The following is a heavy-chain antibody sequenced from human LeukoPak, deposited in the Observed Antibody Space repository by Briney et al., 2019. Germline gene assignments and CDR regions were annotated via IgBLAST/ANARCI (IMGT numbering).Heavy chain of an antibody. V-gene: IGHV1-8*03. CDR1: GYTFTSYD. D-gene: IGHD6-6*01. Sequence: ASVKVSCKASGYTFTSYDINWVRQGPGQGLEWMGWMNPNSGNTEYAQKFQGRVTITRNTSISTAYMELSSLRSEDTAVYYCAVGYSSSPLDYWGQGTLVTVSS. CDR2: MNPNSGNT. J-gene: IGHJ4*02. CDR3: AVGYSSSPLDY.